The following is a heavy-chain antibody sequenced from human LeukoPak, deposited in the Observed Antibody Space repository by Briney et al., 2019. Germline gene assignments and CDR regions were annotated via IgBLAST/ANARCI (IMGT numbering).Heavy chain of an antibody. J-gene: IGHJ3*02. CDR3: ARDLAFGEMVTNRGAFDI. CDR2: INPNSGGT. CDR1: GYTFTGYY. D-gene: IGHD5-24*01. V-gene: IGHV1-2*02. Sequence: ASVKVSCKASGYTFTGYYMHWVRRAPGQGLEWMGWINPNSGGTNYAQKFQGRVTMTRDTSISTAYMELSRLRSDDTAVYYCARDLAFGEMVTNRGAFDIWGQGTMVTVSS.